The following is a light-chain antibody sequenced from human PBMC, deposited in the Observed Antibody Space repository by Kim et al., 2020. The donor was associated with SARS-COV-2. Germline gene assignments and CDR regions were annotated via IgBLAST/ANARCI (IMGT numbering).Light chain of an antibody. CDR2: GAS. V-gene: IGKV3-15*01. CDR1: QSVSSN. CDR3: QQYNNWPPGPGT. J-gene: IGKJ1*01. Sequence: EIVMTQSPATLSVSPGERATLSCRASQSVSSNLAWYQQKPGQAPRLLIYGASTRATGIPARFSGSGYGTEFTLTISSLQSEDFAVYYCQQYNNWPPGPGTFGQGTKVDIK.